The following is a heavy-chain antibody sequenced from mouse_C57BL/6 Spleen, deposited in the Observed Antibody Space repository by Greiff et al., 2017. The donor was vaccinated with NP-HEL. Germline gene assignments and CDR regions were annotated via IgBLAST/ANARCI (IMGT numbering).Heavy chain of an antibody. V-gene: IGHV1-50*01. D-gene: IGHD1-1*01. CDR3: ASSETTVVATEGNYYAMDY. CDR2: IDPSDSYT. Sequence: QVQLQQSGAELVKPGASVKLSCKASGYTFTSYWMQWVKQRPGQGLEWIGEIDPSDSYTNYNQKFKGKATLTVDTSSSTAYMQLSSLTSEDSAVYYCASSETTVVATEGNYYAMDYWGQGTSVTVSS. CDR1: GYTFTSYW. J-gene: IGHJ4*01.